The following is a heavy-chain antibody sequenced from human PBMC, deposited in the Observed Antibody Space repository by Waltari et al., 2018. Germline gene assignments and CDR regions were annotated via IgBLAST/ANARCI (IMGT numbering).Heavy chain of an antibody. CDR3: ARRAGIAVAGRGVLGY. J-gene: IGHJ4*02. CDR1: GYTFTSYD. D-gene: IGHD6-19*01. CDR2: MNPNSGNT. Sequence: QEQLVQPGAEVKKPGASVKVSCKASGYTFTSYDINGERQATGQGLEWMGWMNPNSGNTGYAQKFQGRVTMTRNTSISTAYMELSSLRSEDTAVYYCARRAGIAVAGRGVLGYWGQGTLVTVSS. V-gene: IGHV1-8*01.